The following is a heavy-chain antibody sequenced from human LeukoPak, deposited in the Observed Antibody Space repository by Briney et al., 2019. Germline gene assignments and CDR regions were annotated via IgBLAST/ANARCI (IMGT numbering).Heavy chain of an antibody. V-gene: IGHV3-66*01. CDR1: GFTVSSNY. CDR2: IYSGGST. J-gene: IGHJ5*02. Sequence: HPGGSLRLSCAASGFTVSSNYMSWVRQAPGKGLEWVSVIYSGGSTYYADSVKGRFTISRDNSKNTLYLQMNSLRAEDTAVYYCARIGVDYGDYPSYNWFDPWGQGTLVTVSS. D-gene: IGHD4-17*01. CDR3: ARIGVDYGDYPSYNWFDP.